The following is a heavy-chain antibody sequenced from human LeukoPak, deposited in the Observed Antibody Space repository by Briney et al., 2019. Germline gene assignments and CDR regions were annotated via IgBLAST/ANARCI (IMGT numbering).Heavy chain of an antibody. V-gene: IGHV4-39*01. D-gene: IGHD3-10*01. CDR1: GGSISSSSYY. Sequence: SETLSLTCTVSGGSISSSSYYWGWIRQPPGKGLEWIGSIYYSGSTYYNPSLKSRVTISVDTSKNQFSLKLSSVTAADTAVYYCARQYYGSGSHDYWGQGTLVTVSS. CDR3: ARQYYGSGSHDY. CDR2: IYYSGST. J-gene: IGHJ4*02.